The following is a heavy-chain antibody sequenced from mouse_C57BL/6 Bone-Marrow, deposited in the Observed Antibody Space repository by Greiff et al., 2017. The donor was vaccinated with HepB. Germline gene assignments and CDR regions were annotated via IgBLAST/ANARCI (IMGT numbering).Heavy chain of an antibody. V-gene: IGHV1-64*01. J-gene: IGHJ3*01. D-gene: IGHD4-1*01. CDR3: ARSRANWDEKFAY. CDR2: IHPNSGST. CDR1: GYTFTSYW. Sequence: QVQLKQPGAELVKPGASVKLSCKASGYTFTSYWMHWVKQRPGQGLEWIGMIHPNSGSTNYNEKFKSKATLTVDKSSSTAYMQLSSLTSEDSAVYYCARSRANWDEKFAYWGQGTLVTVSA.